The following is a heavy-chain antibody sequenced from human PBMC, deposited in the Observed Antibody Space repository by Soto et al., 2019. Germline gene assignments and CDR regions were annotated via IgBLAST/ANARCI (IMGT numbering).Heavy chain of an antibody. V-gene: IGHV3-66*01. CDR1: GFTVS. CDR2: IDSAGAT. J-gene: IGHJ4*02. Sequence: EVQLVESGGGLVQPGGSLRLSCAVSGFTVSMSWVRQAPGKGLEWVSVIDSAGATYYAESVRGRFTISKDDSKNTLDLQMNDVRADDTAVYYCATVVAPIRYFDSWGQGTLVAVSS. D-gene: IGHD2-15*01. CDR3: ATVVAPIRYFDS.